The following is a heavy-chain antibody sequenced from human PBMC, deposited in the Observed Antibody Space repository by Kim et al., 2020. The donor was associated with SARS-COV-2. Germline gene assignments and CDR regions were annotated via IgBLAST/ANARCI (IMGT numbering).Heavy chain of an antibody. D-gene: IGHD3-10*01. CDR3: ARDGRGLLWFGESPGFDY. Sequence: SETLSLTCAVSGGSISSSNWWSWVRQPPGKGLEWIGEIYHSGSTNYNPSLKSRVTISVDKSKNQFSLKLSSVTAADTAVYYCARDGRGLLWFGESPGFDYWGQGTLVTVSS. V-gene: IGHV4-4*02. CDR1: GGSISSSNW. J-gene: IGHJ4*02. CDR2: IYHSGST.